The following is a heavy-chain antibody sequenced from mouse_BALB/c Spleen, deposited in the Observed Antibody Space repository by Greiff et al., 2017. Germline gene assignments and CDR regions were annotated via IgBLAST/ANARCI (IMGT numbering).Heavy chain of an antibody. CDR1: GYTFTSYW. V-gene: IGHV1-69*02. CDR3: ARRDGNSRTMDY. D-gene: IGHD2-1*01. J-gene: IGHJ4*01. Sequence: VQLQQPGAELVKPGASVKLSCKASGYTFTSYWMHWVKQRPGQGLEWIGEIDPSDSYTNYNQKFKGKATLTVDKSSSTAYMQLSSLTSEDSAVYYCARRDGNSRTMDYWGQGTSVTFSS. CDR2: IDPSDSYT.